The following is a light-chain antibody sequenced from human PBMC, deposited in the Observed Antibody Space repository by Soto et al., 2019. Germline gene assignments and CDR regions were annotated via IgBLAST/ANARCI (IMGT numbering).Light chain of an antibody. J-gene: IGLJ3*02. CDR3: HPYDSGLSGWV. V-gene: IGLV1-40*01. CDR2: GNT. CDR1: SSNIGAGYD. Sequence: QSVLTQPPSVSGAPGLRVTISCSGSSSNIGAGYDVHWYQQLPGTAPKLLIYGNTNRPSGVPDRFSGSKSGTSASLAITGLQAEDEADYYCHPYDSGLSGWVFGGGTKLTVL.